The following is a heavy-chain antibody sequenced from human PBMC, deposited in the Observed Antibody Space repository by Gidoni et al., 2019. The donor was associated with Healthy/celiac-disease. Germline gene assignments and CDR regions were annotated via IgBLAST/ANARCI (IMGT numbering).Heavy chain of an antibody. CDR2: IKNKTDGGTT. V-gene: IGHV3-15*01. J-gene: IGHJ6*02. D-gene: IGHD2-15*01. CDR1: GFTFSNAW. CDR3: TTQGVVVVVAATPFIYGMDV. Sequence: EVQLVESGGGLVKPGGSLRLSCAASGFTFSNAWMSWVRQAPGKGLEWVGRIKNKTDGGTTDYAAPVKGRFTISRDDSKNTLYLQMNSLKTEDTAVYYCTTQGVVVVVAATPFIYGMDVWGQGTTVTVSS.